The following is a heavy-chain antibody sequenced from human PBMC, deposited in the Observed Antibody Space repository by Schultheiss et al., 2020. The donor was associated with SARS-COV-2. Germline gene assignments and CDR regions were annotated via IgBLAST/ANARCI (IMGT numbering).Heavy chain of an antibody. J-gene: IGHJ4*02. Sequence: SETLSLTCTVSGGSISSYYWSWIRQPAGKGLEWIGRIYTSGSTNYNPSLKSRVTISVDTSKNQFSLKLSSVTAADTAVYYCARSGPVYTVATHHEFDYWGQGTLVTVSS. CDR1: GGSISSYY. V-gene: IGHV4-4*07. D-gene: IGHD4-23*01. CDR3: ARSGPVYTVATHHEFDY. CDR2: IYTSGST.